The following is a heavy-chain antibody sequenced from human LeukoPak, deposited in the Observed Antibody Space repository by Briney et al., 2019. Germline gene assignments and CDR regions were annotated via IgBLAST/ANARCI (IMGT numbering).Heavy chain of an antibody. D-gene: IGHD6-13*01. CDR1: GFTFDDYA. V-gene: IGHV3-9*01. CDR2: ISWNSGTI. J-gene: IGHJ4*02. CDR3: AKDSAAAVTGGFDY. Sequence: GRSLRLSCAASGFTFDDYAMHWVRQAPGKGLEWVSGISWNSGTIGYADSVKGRFTISRDNAKNSLYLQMHSLRAEDTALYYCAKDSAAAVTGGFDYWGQGTQVTVSS.